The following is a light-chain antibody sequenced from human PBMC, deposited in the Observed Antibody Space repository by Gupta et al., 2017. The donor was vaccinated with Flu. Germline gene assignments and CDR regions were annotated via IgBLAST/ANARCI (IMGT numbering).Light chain of an antibody. CDR2: DAT. V-gene: IGKV3-11*01. J-gene: IGKJ3*01. CDR3: QDRSCRFT. Sequence: ELVLTQSPATLSLSPGERATLSCRASQSVSTYLGWYQQKPGQSPRLLIYDATNRAPGIPARFSGSGEEKDFTLTSSRRENEDCAGYYGQDRSCRFTFGHGTKVDIK. CDR1: QSVSTY.